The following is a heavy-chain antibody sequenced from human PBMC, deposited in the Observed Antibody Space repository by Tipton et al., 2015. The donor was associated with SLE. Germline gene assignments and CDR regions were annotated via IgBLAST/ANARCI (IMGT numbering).Heavy chain of an antibody. CDR2: IYYSGST. J-gene: IGHJ4*02. CDR1: GGSISSSSYY. CDR3: ARQQTDYDFWSGYYTGSGYFDY. V-gene: IGHV4-39*01. Sequence: TLSLTCTVSGGSISSSSYYWGWIRQPPGKGLEWIGSIYYSGSTYYNPSPKSRVTISVDTSKNQFSLKLSSVTAADTAVYYCARQQTDYDFWSGYYTGSGYFDYWRQGTLVTAS. D-gene: IGHD3-3*01.